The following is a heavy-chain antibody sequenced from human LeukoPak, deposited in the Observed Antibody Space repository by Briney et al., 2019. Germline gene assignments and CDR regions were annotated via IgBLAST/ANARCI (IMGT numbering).Heavy chain of an antibody. J-gene: IGHJ5*02. Sequence: SETLSLTCTVSGGSISSYYWSWIRQPAGKGLEWIGRIYTSGSTNYNPSLKSRVTMSVDTSKNQFSLKLSSVTAADTAVYYCARVGGAEWLLWFDPWGQGTLVTVSS. CDR3: ARVGGAEWLLWFDP. V-gene: IGHV4-4*07. CDR2: IYTSGST. D-gene: IGHD3-3*01. CDR1: GGSISSYY.